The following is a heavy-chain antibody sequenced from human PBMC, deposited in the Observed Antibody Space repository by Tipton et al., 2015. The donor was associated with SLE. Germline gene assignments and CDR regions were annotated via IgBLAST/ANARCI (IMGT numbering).Heavy chain of an antibody. CDR1: GFTFTDSY. J-gene: IGHJ6*03. V-gene: IGHV3-11*01. Sequence: SLRLSCAASGFTFTDSYMTWIRQAPGKGLEWVSYINTISTSKYYADSVKGRFTISRDNAKNSLYLQMSSLRSEDTAVYYCARESLSSSSDGYYYYMDVWGKGTTVTVS. D-gene: IGHD6-6*01. CDR3: ARESLSSSSDGYYYYMDV. CDR2: INTISTSK.